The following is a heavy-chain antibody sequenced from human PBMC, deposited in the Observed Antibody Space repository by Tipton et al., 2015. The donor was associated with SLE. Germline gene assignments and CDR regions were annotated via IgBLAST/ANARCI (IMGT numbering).Heavy chain of an antibody. CDR2: INHRGST. J-gene: IGHJ3*02. CDR1: GGSFSGYY. CDR3: ARDCKGPFAFDI. Sequence: TLSLTCAVYGGSFSGYYWSWIRQPPGKGLEYIGEINHRGSTNYNPSLKSRVTISVDTSKNQFSLKLSSVTAADTAVYYCARDCKGPFAFDIWGQGTMVTVSS. D-gene: IGHD2-21*01. V-gene: IGHV4-34*01.